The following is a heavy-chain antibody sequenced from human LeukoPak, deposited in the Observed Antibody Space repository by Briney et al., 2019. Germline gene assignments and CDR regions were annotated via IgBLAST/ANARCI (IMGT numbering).Heavy chain of an antibody. J-gene: IGHJ4*02. CDR2: IYWNDAK. CDR1: GFSLSSSGVG. D-gene: IGHD3-22*01. CDR3: AHNYDSSGYFALTFDY. V-gene: IGHV2-5*01. Sequence: SGPTLVKPTQTLTLTCTFSGFSLSSSGVGVGWIRQPPGKALECLALIYWNDAKRYSPSLKSRLTITKDTSKNQVVLTMTDMDPVDTATYYCAHNYDSSGYFALTFDYWGQGTLVTVSS.